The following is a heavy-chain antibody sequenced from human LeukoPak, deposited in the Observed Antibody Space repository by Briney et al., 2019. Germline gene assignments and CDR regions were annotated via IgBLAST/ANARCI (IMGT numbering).Heavy chain of an antibody. CDR3: ASSIPPNNAFDI. CDR2: INPNSGGT. J-gene: IGHJ3*02. D-gene: IGHD3-3*02. Sequence: ASVKVSCKASGYTFTGYYMHWVRQAPGQGLEWMGWINPNSGGTNYALKFQGRVTMTRDTSISTAYMELSRLRSDDTAVYYCASSIPPNNAFDIWGQGTMVTVSS. CDR1: GYTFTGYY. V-gene: IGHV1-2*02.